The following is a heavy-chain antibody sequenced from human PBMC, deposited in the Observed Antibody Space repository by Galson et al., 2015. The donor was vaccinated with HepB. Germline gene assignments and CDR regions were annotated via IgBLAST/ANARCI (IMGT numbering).Heavy chain of an antibody. CDR3: AGASEGIGYYDSSGYREFDY. CDR1: GFTFNAYG. Sequence: SLRLSCAASGFTFNAYGMHWVRQAPGKGLEWVAVISYDGSNKYYADSAKGRFTISRDNSKNTLYLQMNSLRAEDTAVYYCAGASEGIGYYDSSGYREFDYWGQGTLVTVSS. CDR2: ISYDGSNK. D-gene: IGHD3-22*01. J-gene: IGHJ4*02. V-gene: IGHV3-30*03.